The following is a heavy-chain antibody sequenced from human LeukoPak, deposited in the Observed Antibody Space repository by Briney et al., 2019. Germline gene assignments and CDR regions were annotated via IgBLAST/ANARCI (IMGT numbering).Heavy chain of an antibody. CDR1: GFTLSGSD. CDR3: VRNRDWYFDL. V-gene: IGHV3-33*01. J-gene: IGHJ2*01. CDR2: IWYDGSNT. Sequence: HGTALRLSCAASGFTLSGSDMHWVRQAPDKGLEWVAIIWYDGSNTYYADSAKGRFTISRDNCKNTVYVQMTSLRAEDTAVYYGVRNRDWYFDLWGRGTLVTVSS. D-gene: IGHD3-10*01.